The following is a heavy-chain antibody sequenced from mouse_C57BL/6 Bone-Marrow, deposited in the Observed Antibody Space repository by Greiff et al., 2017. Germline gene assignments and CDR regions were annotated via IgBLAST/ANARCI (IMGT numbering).Heavy chain of an antibody. CDR2: IYPRSGNT. J-gene: IGHJ2*01. V-gene: IGHV1-81*01. CDR1: GYTFTSYG. CDR3: ARVYYCGSSDYFDY. D-gene: IGHD1-1*01. Sequence: QVQLQQSGAELARPGASVKLSCKASGYTFTSYGISWVKQRTGQGLEWIGEIYPRSGNTYYNEKFKGKATLTADKSSSTAYMELRSLTSEDSAVYFYARVYYCGSSDYFDYWGEGTTLTLSS.